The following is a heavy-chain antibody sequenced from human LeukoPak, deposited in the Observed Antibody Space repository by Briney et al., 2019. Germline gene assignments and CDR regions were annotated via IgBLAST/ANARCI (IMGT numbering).Heavy chain of an antibody. J-gene: IGHJ4*02. CDR2: ISGGGGTT. D-gene: IGHD3-22*01. CDR1: GFTFSSYA. Sequence: GGSLRRSCAAGGFTFSSYAMRWVRQAPGKGREGVSAISGGGGTTYYAASVKGRFTISRDNSKNTLYLQMNSLRAEDTAVYYCAKDHRSPNPHQYYYDSSGYYGYWGQGTLVTVSS. V-gene: IGHV3-23*01. CDR3: AKDHRSPNPHQYYYDSSGYYGY.